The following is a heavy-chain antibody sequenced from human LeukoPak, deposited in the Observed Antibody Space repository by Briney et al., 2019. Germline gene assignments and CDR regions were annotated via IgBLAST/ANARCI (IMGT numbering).Heavy chain of an antibody. Sequence: SGTLSLTCTVSGGSISSGGYYWSWIRQHPGKGLEWIGYIYYSGSTYYNPSLKSRVTISVDTSKNQFSLKLRSVTAADTAVYYCARDGARGYDFWSGYYSGKELIWFDPWGQGTLVTVSS. V-gene: IGHV4-31*03. D-gene: IGHD3-3*01. CDR1: GGSISSGGYY. J-gene: IGHJ5*02. CDR2: IYYSGST. CDR3: ARDGARGYDFWSGYYSGKELIWFDP.